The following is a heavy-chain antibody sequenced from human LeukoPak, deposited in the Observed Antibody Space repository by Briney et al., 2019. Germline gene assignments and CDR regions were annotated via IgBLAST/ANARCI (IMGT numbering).Heavy chain of an antibody. CDR3: ARTIMSPTYYYDVSGYHRSYYFDY. V-gene: IGHV4-61*01. D-gene: IGHD3-22*01. CDR2: IYYTGST. Sequence: KPSETLSLTCTVSGGSVSSGSYYWSWIRQPPGKGLEWIGYIYYTGSTNYSPSLKSRVTISVDKSNNQFSLNLRSVTAADTAVYYCARTIMSPTYYYDVSGYHRSYYFDYWGQGTLVTVSS. J-gene: IGHJ4*02. CDR1: GGSVSSGSYY.